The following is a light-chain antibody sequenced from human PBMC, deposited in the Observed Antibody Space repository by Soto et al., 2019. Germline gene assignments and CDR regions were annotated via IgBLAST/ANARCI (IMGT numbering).Light chain of an antibody. CDR3: QQLNSFPIT. CDR1: QVISSS. J-gene: IGKJ5*01. V-gene: IGKV1-9*01. CDR2: AAS. Sequence: DIQLTQAPSFLSASAGDRVTITCRASQVISSSLAWYQQKPGRAPKLLIYAASTLQSGVPSRFRGSGSGTEFTLTITSLQPEDFATYYCQQLNSFPITFGQGTRLEIK.